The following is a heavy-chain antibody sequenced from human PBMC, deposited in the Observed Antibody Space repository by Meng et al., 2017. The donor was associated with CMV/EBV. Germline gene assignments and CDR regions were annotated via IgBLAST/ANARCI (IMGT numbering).Heavy chain of an antibody. CDR2: IYYSGST. V-gene: IGHV4-39*07. Sequence: QLQLQGPGPGLVKPSETLSLTCTVSGGSISSSSYYWGWIRQPPGKGLEWIGSIYYSGSTYYNPSLKSRVTISVDTSKNQFSLKLSSVTAADTAVYYCARDYGDLRQDYWGQGTLVTVSS. CDR1: GGSISSSSYY. CDR3: ARDYGDLRQDY. J-gene: IGHJ4*02. D-gene: IGHD4-17*01.